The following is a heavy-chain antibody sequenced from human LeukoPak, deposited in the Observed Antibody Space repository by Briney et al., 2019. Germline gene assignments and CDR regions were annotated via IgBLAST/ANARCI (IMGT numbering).Heavy chain of an antibody. J-gene: IGHJ5*02. CDR3: ARTSWSGYYSNNWFDP. CDR2: IYYSGST. D-gene: IGHD3-3*01. V-gene: IGHV4-39*01. Sequence: SETLSLTCTVSGGSISSSSYYWGWIRQPPGKWLEWIGSIYYSGSTYYNPSLKSRVTISVDTSKNQFSLKLSSVTAADTAVYYCARTSWSGYYSNNWFDPWGQGTLVTVSP. CDR1: GGSISSSSYY.